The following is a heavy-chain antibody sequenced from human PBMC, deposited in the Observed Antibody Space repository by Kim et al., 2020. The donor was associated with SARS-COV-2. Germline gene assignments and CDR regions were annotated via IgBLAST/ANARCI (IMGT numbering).Heavy chain of an antibody. J-gene: IGHJ6*02. V-gene: IGHV4-61*01. CDR1: GGSVSSATSY. D-gene: IGHD5-12*01. CDR2: IYHTGST. Sequence: SETLSLTCTVSGGSVSSATSYWSWIRQPPGKGLEWIGYIYHTGSTSYNPSLKSRVTISVDTAKNQFSLRLNSVAAPDTAVYYCARDAALRDQYYGVDVWGQGTTVTVSS. CDR3: ARDAALRDQYYGVDV.